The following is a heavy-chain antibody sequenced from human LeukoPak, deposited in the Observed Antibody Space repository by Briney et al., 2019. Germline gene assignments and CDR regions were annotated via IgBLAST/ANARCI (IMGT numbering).Heavy chain of an antibody. V-gene: IGHV3-66*01. CDR2: IYRGGTT. CDR1: GFNVSSNY. J-gene: IGHJ4*02. D-gene: IGHD3-22*01. Sequence: GSLRLSCVASGFNVSSNYMSWVRQAPGKGPEWLSVIYRGGTTYYAGSVKGRFTISRDDSKNTLYLQMNSLRAEDTAVYYCARDYYYDDSGQPVRLDYWGQGTLVTVSS. CDR3: ARDYYYDDSGQPVRLDY.